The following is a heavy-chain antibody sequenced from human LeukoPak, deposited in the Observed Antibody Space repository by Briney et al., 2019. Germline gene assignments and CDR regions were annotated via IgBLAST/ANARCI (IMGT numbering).Heavy chain of an antibody. D-gene: IGHD1-26*01. CDR3: ARGRVEWELDY. CDR2: VYSSGST. J-gene: IGHJ4*02. V-gene: IGHV4-59*01. Sequence: SETLSLTCTVSGGSISSYSWSWIRQPPGKGLEWIGYVYSSGSTTYNPSLKSRVTMSVDTSKNQFSLKLSSVTAADTAVYYCARGRVEWELDYWGQGTLVTVSS. CDR1: GGSISSYS.